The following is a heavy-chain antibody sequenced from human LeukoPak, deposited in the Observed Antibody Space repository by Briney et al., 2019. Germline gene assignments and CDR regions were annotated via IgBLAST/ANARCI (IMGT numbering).Heavy chain of an antibody. CDR2: IYYSGST. V-gene: IGHV4-59*01. Sequence: PSETLSLTCTVSGGSISSYYWSWIRQPPGKGLERIGYIYYSGSTNYNPSLKSRVTISVDTSKNQFSLKLSSVTAADTAVYYCARERRNYSNYGYYYYGMDVWGQGTTVTVSS. CDR3: ARERRNYSNYGYYYYGMDV. J-gene: IGHJ6*02. CDR1: GGSISSYY. D-gene: IGHD4-11*01.